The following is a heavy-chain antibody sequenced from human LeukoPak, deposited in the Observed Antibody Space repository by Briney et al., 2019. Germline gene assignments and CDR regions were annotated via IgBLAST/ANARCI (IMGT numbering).Heavy chain of an antibody. D-gene: IGHD5/OR15-5a*01. Sequence: SETLSLTCTVSDGSISSYYWSRIRQPPGKGLEWIGYIYYSGSTNYNPSLKSRVTISVDTSKSQFSLKLSSVTAADTAVYYCARLGVYGYFDYWGQGTLVTVSS. CDR1: DGSISSYY. CDR3: ARLGVYGYFDY. CDR2: IYYSGST. J-gene: IGHJ4*03. V-gene: IGHV4-59*01.